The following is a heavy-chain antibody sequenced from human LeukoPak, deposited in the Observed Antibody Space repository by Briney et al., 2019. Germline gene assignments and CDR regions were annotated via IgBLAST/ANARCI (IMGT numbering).Heavy chain of an antibody. D-gene: IGHD3-16*02. CDR2: ISGSGGST. V-gene: IGHV3-23*01. CDR3: ALNGREVPSGAFDI. CDR1: GFTVSSIH. Sequence: GGSLRLSCAASGFTVSSIHMVWVRQAPGKGLEWVSAISGSGGSTYYADSVKGRFTISRDNSKNTLYLQMNSLRAEDTAVYYCALNGREVPSGAFDIWGQGTMVTVSS. J-gene: IGHJ3*02.